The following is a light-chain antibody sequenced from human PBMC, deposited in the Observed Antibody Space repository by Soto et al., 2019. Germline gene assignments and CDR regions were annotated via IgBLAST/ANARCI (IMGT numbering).Light chain of an antibody. J-gene: IGLJ1*01. CDR2: EGT. Sequence: QSVLTQPASVSGSPGQSITISCTGSSSDVGSYNFVSWYQQHPGKAPKLIIYEGTKRPSGVSNRFSGSKSGNTASLTISGLQAEDEADYYCNSYTSSSTYVFGTGTKVTVL. CDR1: SSDVGSYNF. V-gene: IGLV2-14*02. CDR3: NSYTSSSTYV.